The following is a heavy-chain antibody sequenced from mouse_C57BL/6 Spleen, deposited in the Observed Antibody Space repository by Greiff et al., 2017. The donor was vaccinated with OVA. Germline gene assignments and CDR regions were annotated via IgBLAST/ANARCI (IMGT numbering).Heavy chain of an antibody. CDR1: GYAFSSYW. Sequence: QVQLKESGAELVKPGASVKISCKASGYAFSSYWMNWVKQRPGKGLEWIEQIYPGDGDTNYNGKFKGKATLTADKSSSTAYMQLSSLTSEDSAVYFCARVDGYRYFDYWGQGTTLTVSS. V-gene: IGHV1-80*01. J-gene: IGHJ2*01. D-gene: IGHD2-3*01. CDR3: ARVDGYRYFDY. CDR2: IYPGDGDT.